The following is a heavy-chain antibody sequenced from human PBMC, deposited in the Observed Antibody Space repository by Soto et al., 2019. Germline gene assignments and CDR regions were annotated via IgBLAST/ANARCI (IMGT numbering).Heavy chain of an antibody. CDR3: ARASAIAAAGDYYYDMDV. V-gene: IGHV1-69*01. CDR2: IIPIFGTA. CDR1: GGTFSSYA. Sequence: QVQLVQSGAEVKKPGSSVKVSCKASGGTFSSYAISWVRQAPGPGLEWMGGIIPIFGTANYAQKFQGRVTITADESTSTAYMELSSLRAEDTAVYYCARASAIAAAGDYYYDMDVWGKVTKVTVSS. J-gene: IGHJ6*04. D-gene: IGHD6-13*01.